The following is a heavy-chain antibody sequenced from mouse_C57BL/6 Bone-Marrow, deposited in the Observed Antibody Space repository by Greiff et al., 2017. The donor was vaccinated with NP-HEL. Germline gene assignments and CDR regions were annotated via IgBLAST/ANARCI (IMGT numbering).Heavy chain of an antibody. J-gene: IGHJ4*01. CDR1: GFTFSDFY. CDR3: ARDALGPMDY. CDR2: SRNKANDYTT. Sequence: EVQLVESGGGLVQSGRSLRLSCATSGFTFSDFYMEWVRQAPGKGLEWIAASRNKANDYTTEYSASVKGRFIVSRDTSQSILYLQMNALRAEDTAIYYCARDALGPMDYWGQGTSVTVSS. V-gene: IGHV7-1*01.